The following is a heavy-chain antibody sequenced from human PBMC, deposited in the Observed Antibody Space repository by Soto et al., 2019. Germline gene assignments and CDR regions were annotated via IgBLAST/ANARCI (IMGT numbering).Heavy chain of an antibody. V-gene: IGHV1-69*13. CDR2: IIPIFGTA. Sequence: ASVKVSCKASGGTFNSYAISWVRQAPGQGLEWMGGIIPIFGTANYAQKFQGRVTITADESTSTDYMELSSRRSEDTAVYYCARDQREYYDSSGYYDAFDIWGQGTMVTVSS. CDR3: ARDQREYYDSSGYYDAFDI. D-gene: IGHD3-22*01. J-gene: IGHJ3*02. CDR1: GGTFNSYA.